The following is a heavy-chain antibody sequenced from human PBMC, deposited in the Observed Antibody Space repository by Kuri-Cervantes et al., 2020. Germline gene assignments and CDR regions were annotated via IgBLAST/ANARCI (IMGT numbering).Heavy chain of an antibody. CDR3: ARDSGYCTSTRCRGDAFDI. D-gene: IGHD2-2*03. Sequence: SLKISCAASGFTFDDYAMHWVRQAPGKGLEWVSGITWNSGTLVYVDSVKGRFTISRDNANNSLYLQMNSLRAVDTAVYYCARDSGYCTSTRCRGDAFDIWGQGTMVTVSS. V-gene: IGHV3-9*01. J-gene: IGHJ3*02. CDR1: GFTFDDYA. CDR2: ITWNSGTL.